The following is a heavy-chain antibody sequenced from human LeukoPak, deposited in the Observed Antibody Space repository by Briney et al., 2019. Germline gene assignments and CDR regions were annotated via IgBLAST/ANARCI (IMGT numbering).Heavy chain of an antibody. CDR2: INPNGGST. Sequence: ASVKVSCKASGYTLTRYFIHWVRQAPGQGLEWMGIINPNGGSTSYSQKFQGRVTMTRNTSISTAYMELSSLRSEDTAVYYCAILSTVTPLDAFDIWGQGTMVTVSS. D-gene: IGHD4-17*01. CDR1: GYTLTRYF. CDR3: AILSTVTPLDAFDI. J-gene: IGHJ3*02. V-gene: IGHV1-8*01.